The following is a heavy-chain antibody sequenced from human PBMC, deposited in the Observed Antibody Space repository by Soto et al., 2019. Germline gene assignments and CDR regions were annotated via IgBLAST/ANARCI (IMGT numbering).Heavy chain of an antibody. Sequence: QVQLVQSGAEVKKPGSSVKVSCKASGGTFSNYPISWVRQAPGQGLEWMGGIIPIFGTVNYAQKFQGRVKITADESTSTAYMELSSLRYEDTAVYYCARGNHRWLQLWYFDLWGRGTLVTVSS. CDR3: ARGNHRWLQLWYFDL. J-gene: IGHJ2*01. V-gene: IGHV1-69*12. CDR1: GGTFSNYP. CDR2: IIPIFGTV. D-gene: IGHD5-12*01.